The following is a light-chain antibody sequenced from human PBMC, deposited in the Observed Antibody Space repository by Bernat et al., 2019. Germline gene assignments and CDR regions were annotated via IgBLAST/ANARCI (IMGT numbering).Light chain of an antibody. CDR3: QQYNSYPYT. J-gene: IGKJ2*01. CDR1: QSISSW. CDR2: KAS. V-gene: IGKV1-5*03. Sequence: DIQMTQSPSTLSASVGDRVTITCRARQSISSWLAWYKQKPGKAPKLLTYKASTLESGVPSGFSGSGSGTEFTLTISSLQPDDFATYYCQQYNSYPYTFGQGTKLDIK.